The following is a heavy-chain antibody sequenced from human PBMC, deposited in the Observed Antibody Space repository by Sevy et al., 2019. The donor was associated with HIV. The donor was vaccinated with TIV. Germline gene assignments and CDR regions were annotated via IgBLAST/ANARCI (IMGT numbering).Heavy chain of an antibody. V-gene: IGHV4-34*01. J-gene: IGHJ4*02. Sequence: SETLSLTCAVYGGSFSGYYWSGIRQPPGKGLEWIGEINHSGSTNYNPSLKSRVTISVDTSKNQFSLKLSSVTAADTAVYYCARLSSSSPYWGQGTLVTVSS. CDR1: GGSFSGYY. CDR3: ARLSSSSPY. D-gene: IGHD6-6*01. CDR2: INHSGST.